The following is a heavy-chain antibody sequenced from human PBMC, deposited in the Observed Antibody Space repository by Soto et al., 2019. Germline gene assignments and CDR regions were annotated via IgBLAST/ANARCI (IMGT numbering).Heavy chain of an antibody. V-gene: IGHV3-74*01. CDR1: GFTFSSYW. CDR3: ARGEYFDFWSGYYVFDY. J-gene: IGHJ4*02. CDR2: INSDGSKT. Sequence: GGSLRLSCAGSGFTFSSYWMHWVRQAPGKELVWVSCINSDGSKTNYADSVKGRFTISRDNAKNTLYLKLNSLKVEDTAVYYCARGEYFDFWSGYYVFDYWGQGALVTVSS. D-gene: IGHD3-3*01.